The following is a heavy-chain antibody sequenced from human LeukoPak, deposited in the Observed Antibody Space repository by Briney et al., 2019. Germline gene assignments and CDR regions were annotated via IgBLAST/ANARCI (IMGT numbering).Heavy chain of an antibody. CDR2: IYYSGST. V-gene: IGHV4-39*07. J-gene: IGHJ4*02. CDR3: ARGLSDPTVTTLGY. CDR1: GGSISSYY. D-gene: IGHD4-17*01. Sequence: SETLSLTCTVSGGSISSYYWGWIRQPPGKGLEWIGSIYYSGSTYYNPSLKSRVTISVDTSKNQFSLKLSSVTAADTAVYYCARGLSDPTVTTLGYWGQGTLVTVSS.